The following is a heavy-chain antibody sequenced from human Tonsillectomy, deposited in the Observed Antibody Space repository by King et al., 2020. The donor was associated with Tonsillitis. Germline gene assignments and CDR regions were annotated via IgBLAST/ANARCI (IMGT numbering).Heavy chain of an antibody. CDR1: GYTFTSYG. CDR3: ASTSSGSYLDY. J-gene: IGHJ4*02. V-gene: IGHV1-18*01. D-gene: IGHD1-26*01. CDR2: ISAYNGNT. Sequence: GAGVGGPGAAGKVSCKASGYTFTSYGISWVRQAPGQGLEWMGWISAYNGNTNYAPKPQGRVTRTTDTSTSTAYMELRSLRSDDTAVYYCASTSSGSYLDYWGQGTLVTVSS.